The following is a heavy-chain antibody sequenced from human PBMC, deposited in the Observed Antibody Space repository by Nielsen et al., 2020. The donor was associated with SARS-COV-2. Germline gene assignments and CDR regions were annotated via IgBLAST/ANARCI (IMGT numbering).Heavy chain of an antibody. CDR3: ARGGLQEGWGASDY. CDR1: GAPISSGGYY. J-gene: IGHJ4*02. D-gene: IGHD3-16*01. Sequence: SETLSLTCSVSGAPISSGGYYWNWIRQHPGKGLEWIGYMYYTGSTYSHPSLKSRVTISVDTSKNQLSLKLSSVTAADTAVYYCARGGLQEGWGASDYWGQGTLVTVSS. CDR2: MYYTGST. V-gene: IGHV4-31*03.